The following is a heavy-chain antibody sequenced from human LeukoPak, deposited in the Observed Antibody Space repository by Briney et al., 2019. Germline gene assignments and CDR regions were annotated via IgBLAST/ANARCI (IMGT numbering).Heavy chain of an antibody. CDR3: AREYDSSGYYQVSDY. Sequence: PGGSLRLSCAASGFTVSSNYMSWVRQAPGKGLEWVSVIYSGGSTYYADSVKGRFTISRDNSKNTLYLQMNSLRAEDTAVYYCAREYDSSGYYQVSDYWGQGTLVTVSS. D-gene: IGHD3-22*01. CDR1: GFTVSSNY. J-gene: IGHJ4*02. V-gene: IGHV3-66*01. CDR2: IYSGGST.